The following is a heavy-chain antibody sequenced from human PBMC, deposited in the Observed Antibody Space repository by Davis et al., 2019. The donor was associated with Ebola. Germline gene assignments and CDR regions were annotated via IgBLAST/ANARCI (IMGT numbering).Heavy chain of an antibody. CDR3: ARHGGLEYSSSSSYYGMDV. J-gene: IGHJ6*02. CDR2: INTGNGNT. CDR1: GYTFTSYA. Sequence: ASVKVSCKASGYTFTSYAMHWVRQAPGQRLEWMGWINTGNGNTKYSQKFQGRVTITRDTSASTAYMELSSLRSEDTAVYYCARHGGLEYSSSSSYYGMDVWGQGTTVTVSS. V-gene: IGHV1-3*04. D-gene: IGHD6-6*01.